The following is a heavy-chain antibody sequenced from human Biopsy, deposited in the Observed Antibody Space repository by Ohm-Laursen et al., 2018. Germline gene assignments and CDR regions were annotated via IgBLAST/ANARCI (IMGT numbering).Heavy chain of an antibody. V-gene: IGHV3-21*01. CDR1: GFTLSSYS. Sequence: SLRLSCSAPGFTLSSYSMNWVRQTPGKGLEWVSTISSSSYNIYYVDSVKGRFTISRDNAKNSLYLQMNSLRAEDTAVYYCARSRGSSGIATIYYYGMDVWGQGATVTVSS. CDR3: ARSRGSSGIATIYYYGMDV. CDR2: ISSSSYNI. D-gene: IGHD3-10*01. J-gene: IGHJ6*02.